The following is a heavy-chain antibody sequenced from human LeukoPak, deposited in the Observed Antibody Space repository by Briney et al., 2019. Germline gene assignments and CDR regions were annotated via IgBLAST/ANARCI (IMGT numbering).Heavy chain of an antibody. CDR2: IYTSGST. D-gene: IGHD6-13*01. CDR3: ARSVAAGTPTYYYYMDV. V-gene: IGHV4-4*09. J-gene: IGHJ6*03. CDR1: GGSVSSYY. Sequence: PSETLSLTCTVSGGSVSSYYWSWIRQPPGKGLEWIGYIYTSGSTNYNPSLKSRVTISVDTSKNQFSLKLSSVTAADTAVYYCARSVAAGTPTYYYYMDVWGKGTTVTVSS.